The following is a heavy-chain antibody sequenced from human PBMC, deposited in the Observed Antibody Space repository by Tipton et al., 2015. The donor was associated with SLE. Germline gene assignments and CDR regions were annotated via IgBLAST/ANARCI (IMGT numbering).Heavy chain of an antibody. D-gene: IGHD2-15*01. J-gene: IGHJ4*02. Sequence: GLVKPSQTLSLTCAISGDSVSTNSAAWTWIRQSPSRGLEWLGRTYYRSKWYSDYAVSVKSRITINPDTSKNQFSLQLNSVTPEDTAVYYCARVWGTGGRGVDYWGQGTLVTVSS. CDR1: GDSVSTNSAA. CDR2: TYYRSKWYS. V-gene: IGHV6-1*01. CDR3: ARVWGTGGRGVDY.